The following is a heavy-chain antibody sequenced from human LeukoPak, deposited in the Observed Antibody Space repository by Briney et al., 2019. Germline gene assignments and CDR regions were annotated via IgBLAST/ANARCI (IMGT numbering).Heavy chain of an antibody. CDR2: ISWNSGSI. D-gene: IGHD3-10*01. CDR3: AKDISPTTMVRGANAFDI. V-gene: IGHV3-9*01. CDR1: GFTFDDYA. Sequence: GGSLRLSCAASGFTFDDYAMHWVRQAPGKGLEWVSGISWNSGSIGYADPVKGRFTISRANAKNSLYLQMNSLRAEDTALYYCAKDISPTTMVRGANAFDIWGQGTMVTVSS. J-gene: IGHJ3*02.